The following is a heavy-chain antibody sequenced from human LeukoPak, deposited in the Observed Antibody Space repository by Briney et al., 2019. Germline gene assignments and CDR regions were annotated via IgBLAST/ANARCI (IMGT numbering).Heavy chain of an antibody. CDR3: AKAELGVDTFFDY. V-gene: IGHV3-23*01. Sequence: GGSLRLSCAASGFTFSSYAMSWVRQAPGKGLEWVSAISGSGGSTYYADSVKGRFTISRDNSKNTLFLQMNSLRAEDTAFYYCAKAELGVDTFFDYWGQGTLVTVSS. CDR1: GFTFSSYA. CDR2: ISGSGGST. J-gene: IGHJ4*02. D-gene: IGHD3-3*01.